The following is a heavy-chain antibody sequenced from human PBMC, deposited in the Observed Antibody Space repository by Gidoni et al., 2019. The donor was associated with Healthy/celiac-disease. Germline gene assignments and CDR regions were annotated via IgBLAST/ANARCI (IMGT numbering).Heavy chain of an antibody. J-gene: IGHJ6*02. CDR1: GGSISSYY. D-gene: IGHD5-18*01. CDR3: ARDGYVDTSGHYGMDV. CDR2: IYYSGST. V-gene: IGHV4-59*01. Sequence: QVQLQESGPGLVKPSETLSLTCTVSGGSISSYYWSWIRQPPGKGLEWIGYIYYSGSTNYNPSLKSRVTISVDTSKNQFSLKLSSVTAADTAVYYCARDGYVDTSGHYGMDVWGQGTTVTVSS.